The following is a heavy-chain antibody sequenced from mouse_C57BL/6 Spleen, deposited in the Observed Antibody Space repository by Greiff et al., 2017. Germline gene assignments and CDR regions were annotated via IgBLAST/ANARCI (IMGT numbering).Heavy chain of an antibody. D-gene: IGHD1-1*01. Sequence: EVKVVESGGDLVKPGGSLKLSCAASGFTFSSYGMSWVRQTPDKRLEWVATISSGGSYTYYPDSVKGRFTISRDNAKNTLYLQMSSLKSEDTAMYYCARPFGTTVYAMDYWGQGTSVTVSS. CDR3: ARPFGTTVYAMDY. J-gene: IGHJ4*01. CDR2: ISSGGSYT. CDR1: GFTFSSYG. V-gene: IGHV5-6*01.